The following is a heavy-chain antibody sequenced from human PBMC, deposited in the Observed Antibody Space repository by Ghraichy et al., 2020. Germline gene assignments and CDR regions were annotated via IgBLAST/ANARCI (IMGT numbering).Heavy chain of an antibody. D-gene: IGHD1-26*01. Sequence: SETLSLTCAVSGGSISSSNWWSWVRQPPGKGLEWIGEIYHSGSTNYNPSLKSRVTISVDKSKNQFSLKLSSVTAADTAVYYCAREGVGATSGYFDYWGQGTLVTVSS. V-gene: IGHV4-4*02. CDR1: GGSISSSNW. CDR3: AREGVGATSGYFDY. J-gene: IGHJ4*02. CDR2: IYHSGST.